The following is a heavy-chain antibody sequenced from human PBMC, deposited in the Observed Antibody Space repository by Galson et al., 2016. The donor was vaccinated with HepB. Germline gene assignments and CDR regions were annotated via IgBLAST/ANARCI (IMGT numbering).Heavy chain of an antibody. CDR1: GFTFSSYG. Sequence: SLRLSCAASGFTFSSYGMSWVRQAPGKGLEWVSAISGSGGRTYYADSVKGRFTISRDNSKNTLYLQMNSLRAEDTALYNCAKDRVTMVRGVKGYFDYWGQGTLVTVSS. V-gene: IGHV3-23*01. J-gene: IGHJ4*02. D-gene: IGHD3-10*01. CDR2: ISGSGGRT. CDR3: AKDRVTMVRGVKGYFDY.